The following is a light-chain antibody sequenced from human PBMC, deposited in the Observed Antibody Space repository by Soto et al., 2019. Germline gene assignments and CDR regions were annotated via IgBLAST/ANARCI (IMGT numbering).Light chain of an antibody. CDR2: GAS. CDR1: QSVSSSY. Sequence: EIVLTQSPGTLSLSPGERVTLSCRASQSVSSSYLAWYQQKPGQAPRLLIYGASSRATGIPDRFSGSGSGKDFTLTISRLEPEDFAVYYCQQYGSSLGTFGQGPRV. J-gene: IGKJ1*01. V-gene: IGKV3-20*01. CDR3: QQYGSSLGT.